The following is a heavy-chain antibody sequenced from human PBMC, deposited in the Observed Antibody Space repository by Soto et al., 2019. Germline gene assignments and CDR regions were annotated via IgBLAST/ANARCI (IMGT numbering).Heavy chain of an antibody. V-gene: IGHV4-39*01. CDR1: GGSISSSSYY. CDR2: IYYSGST. D-gene: IGHD6-13*01. CDR3: ARHVWDSSSWYPDLFDY. Sequence: QLQLQESGPGLVKPSETLSLTCTVSGGSISSSSYYWGWIRQPPGKGLEWIGSIYYSGSTYYNPSLKSRVTISVDTSKNQFSLKLSSVTAADTAVYYCARHVWDSSSWYPDLFDYWGQGTLVTVSS. J-gene: IGHJ4*02.